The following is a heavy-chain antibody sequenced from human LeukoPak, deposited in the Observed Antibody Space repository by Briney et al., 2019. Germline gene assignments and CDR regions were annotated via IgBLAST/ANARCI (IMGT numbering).Heavy chain of an antibody. V-gene: IGHV1-69*06. J-gene: IGHJ4*02. CDR2: IIPIFGTA. Sequence: SVKVSCKASGGTFSSYAISWVRRAPGQGLEWMGGIIPIFGTANYAQKFQGRVTITADKSTSTAYMELSSLRSEDTAVYYCATDCSSTSCYGFWGQGTLVTVSS. D-gene: IGHD2-2*01. CDR3: ATDCSSTSCYGF. CDR1: GGTFSSYA.